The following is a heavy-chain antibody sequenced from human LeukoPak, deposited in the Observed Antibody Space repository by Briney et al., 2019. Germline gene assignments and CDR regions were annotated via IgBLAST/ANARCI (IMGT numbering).Heavy chain of an antibody. V-gene: IGHV4-4*07. CDR2: IYTSGGT. Sequence: ASETLSLTCTVSGGSISSYYWSWIRQPAGKGLEWIGRIYTSGGTNYNPSLKSRVTMSVDTSKNQFSLKLSSVTAADTAVYYCARVAPNRGSPWDWYFDLWGRGTLVTVSS. CDR1: GGSISSYY. J-gene: IGHJ2*01. CDR3: ARVAPNRGSPWDWYFDL. D-gene: IGHD2-15*01.